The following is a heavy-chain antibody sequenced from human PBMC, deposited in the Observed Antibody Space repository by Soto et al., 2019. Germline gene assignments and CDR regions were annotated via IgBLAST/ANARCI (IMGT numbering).Heavy chain of an antibody. CDR2: ISAYNGNT. V-gene: IGHV1-18*01. CDR1: GYTFTSYG. D-gene: IGHD3-3*01. CDR3: ARDVLRFLEWSGSDAFDI. J-gene: IGHJ3*02. Sequence: ASVKVSCKASGYTFTSYGISWVRQAPGQGLEWMGWISAYNGNTNYAQKLQGRVTMTTDTSTSTAYMEPRSLRSDDTAVYYCARDVLRFLEWSGSDAFDIWGQGTMVTVSS.